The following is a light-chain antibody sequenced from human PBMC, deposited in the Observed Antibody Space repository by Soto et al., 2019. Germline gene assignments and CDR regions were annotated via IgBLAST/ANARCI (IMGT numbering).Light chain of an antibody. V-gene: IGLV2-11*01. CDR2: DAD. J-gene: IGLJ3*02. CDR1: TGDVGAYNF. Sequence: QLVLTQPRSVSGSPGQSVTISCTGTTGDVGAYNFVSWYQLYPGKAPKLMIYDADKRPSGVPDRFSASKSGNTASLTISGLQAEDEADYYCCSYAGSFTWVFGGGTKLTVL. CDR3: CSYAGSFTWV.